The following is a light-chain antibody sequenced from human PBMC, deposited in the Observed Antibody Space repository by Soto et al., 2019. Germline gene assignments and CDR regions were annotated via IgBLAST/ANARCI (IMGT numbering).Light chain of an antibody. Sequence: EIVLTQSPATLSLSPGERATLSCRASQSVSSSYLAWYQQKPGQAPRLLIYGASSSATGIPDRFSGSGSGTDFPLTISRLAPEDFAVYYCQQYGSSPMITFGQGTLLEIK. V-gene: IGKV3-20*01. CDR3: QQYGSSPMIT. CDR2: GAS. J-gene: IGKJ5*01. CDR1: QSVSSSY.